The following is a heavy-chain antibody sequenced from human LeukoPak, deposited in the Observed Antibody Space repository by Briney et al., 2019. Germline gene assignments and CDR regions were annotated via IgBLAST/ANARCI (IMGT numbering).Heavy chain of an antibody. CDR2: ISSSSSYI. Sequence: PGGSLRLSCAASGFTFSSYSMNWVRQAPGKGLEWVSSISSSSSYIYYADSVKGRFTISRDNAKNSLYLQMNSLRAEDTALYYCAKDISGTMVRGYGMDVWGQRTTVTVSS. CDR1: GFTFSSYS. V-gene: IGHV3-21*04. J-gene: IGHJ6*02. CDR3: AKDISGTMVRGYGMDV. D-gene: IGHD3-10*01.